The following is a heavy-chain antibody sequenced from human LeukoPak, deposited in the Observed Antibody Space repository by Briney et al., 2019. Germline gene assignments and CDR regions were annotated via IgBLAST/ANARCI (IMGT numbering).Heavy chain of an antibody. CDR2: ISSSGSTI. Sequence: GGSLRLSCAASGFTFSDYYMSWIRQAPGKGLEWVSYISSSGSTIYYADSVKGRFTISRDNAKNSLYLQMNSLRAEDTAVYYCAKGTWKEMATIIDYWGQGTLVTVSS. CDR3: AKGTWKEMATIIDY. D-gene: IGHD5-24*01. J-gene: IGHJ4*02. V-gene: IGHV3-11*04. CDR1: GFTFSDYY.